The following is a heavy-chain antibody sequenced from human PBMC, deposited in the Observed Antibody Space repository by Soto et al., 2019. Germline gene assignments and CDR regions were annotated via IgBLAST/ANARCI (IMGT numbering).Heavy chain of an antibody. J-gene: IGHJ6*02. D-gene: IGHD2-15*01. Sequence: SVKVSCKASGFTFTSSAVQWVRQARGQRLEWIGWIVVGSGNTNYAQKFQERVTITRDMSTSTAYMELSSLRSEDTAVYYCAAVVFCSGGCCYSNYYYYYGMDVWGQGTTVTVSS. V-gene: IGHV1-58*01. CDR2: IVVGSGNT. CDR3: AAVVFCSGGCCYSNYYYYYGMDV. CDR1: GFTFTSSA.